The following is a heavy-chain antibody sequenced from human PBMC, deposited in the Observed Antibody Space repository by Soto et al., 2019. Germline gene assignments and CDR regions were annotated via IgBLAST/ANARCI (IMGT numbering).Heavy chain of an antibody. CDR2: INPSGGST. CDR3: ARDYGILRYFDWLSPPDGMDV. CDR1: GYTFTSYY. D-gene: IGHD3-9*01. J-gene: IGHJ6*02. V-gene: IGHV1-46*01. Sequence: ASVTVSCKASGYTFTSYYMHWVRPAPGQGLEWMGIINPSGGSTSYAQKFQGRVTMTRDTSTSTVYMELSSLRSEDTAVYYCARDYGILRYFDWLSPPDGMDVWGQGTTVTVSS.